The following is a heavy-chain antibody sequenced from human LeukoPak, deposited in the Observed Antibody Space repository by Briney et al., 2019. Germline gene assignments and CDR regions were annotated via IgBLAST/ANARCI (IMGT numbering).Heavy chain of an antibody. J-gene: IGHJ4*02. Sequence: PSQTLSLTCTVSGGSISSGSYYWSWIRQPAGKGLEWIGRIYTSGSTNYNPSLKSRVTISVDTSKNQFSLKLSSVTAADTAVYYCAGDYYDSSGYPPNFRYGGQGTLVTVSS. CDR1: GGSISSGSYY. CDR2: IYTSGST. D-gene: IGHD3-22*01. V-gene: IGHV4-61*02. CDR3: AGDYYDSSGYPPNFRY.